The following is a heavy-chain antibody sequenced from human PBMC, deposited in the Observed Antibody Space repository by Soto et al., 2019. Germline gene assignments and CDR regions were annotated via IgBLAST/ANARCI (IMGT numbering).Heavy chain of an antibody. D-gene: IGHD2-2*01. J-gene: IGHJ6*04. Sequence: GGSLRLSYAASGFTFSSYAMKWVRQAPGKGLEWVSLIGESGTPTYYADSVKGRFTISRDNSGNTLFLEMYSLRAEDTAVYYCVRYIPGVVYYGMDFWGKGTTVTGSS. V-gene: IGHV3-23*01. CDR3: VRYIPGVVYYGMDF. CDR1: GFTFSSYA. CDR2: IGESGTPT.